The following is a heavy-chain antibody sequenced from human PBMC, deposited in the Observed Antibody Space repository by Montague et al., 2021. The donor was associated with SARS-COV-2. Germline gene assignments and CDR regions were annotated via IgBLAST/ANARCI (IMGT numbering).Heavy chain of an antibody. Sequence: SETLSLTCSVSSVSVNNYYWAWIRQTPEKGLEWIGYIYYTGSTNYNPSLRNRITISIDTSANQFSLKLRSVTPADTAVYYCVRDFYDTSDYFQGTFDVWGHGTVVSVSS. D-gene: IGHD3-22*01. J-gene: IGHJ3*01. CDR3: VRDFYDTSDYFQGTFDV. V-gene: IGHV4-59*02. CDR1: SVSVNNYY. CDR2: IYYTGST.